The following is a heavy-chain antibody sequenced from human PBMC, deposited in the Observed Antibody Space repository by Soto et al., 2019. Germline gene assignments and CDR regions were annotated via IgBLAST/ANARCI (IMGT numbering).Heavy chain of an antibody. D-gene: IGHD3-22*01. CDR2: IIPIFGTA. J-gene: IGHJ5*02. Sequence: ASVKVSCQASGGTFSSYAISWVRQAPGQGLEWMGGIIPIFGTANYAQKFQGRVTITADESTSTAYMELSSLRSEDTAVYYCARSHYYDSSGYYYVDWFDPWGQGTLVTVS. CDR3: ARSHYYDSSGYYYVDWFDP. V-gene: IGHV1-69*13. CDR1: GGTFSSYA.